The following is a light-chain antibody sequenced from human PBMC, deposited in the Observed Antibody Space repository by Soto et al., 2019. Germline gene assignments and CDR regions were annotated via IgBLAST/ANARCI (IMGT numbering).Light chain of an antibody. CDR1: QSLVHSDGNTY. J-gene: IGKJ2*01. Sequence: DVVLTQSPLSLPVTLGQPASISCRSSQSLVHSDGNTYLNWFQQRPGQSPRRLIYKVSNRDSGVPDRFSGSESGSDFTLKISRVEAEDVGVYYCMQAIHWPHTFGQGTKLEIK. CDR2: KVS. V-gene: IGKV2-30*02. CDR3: MQAIHWPHT.